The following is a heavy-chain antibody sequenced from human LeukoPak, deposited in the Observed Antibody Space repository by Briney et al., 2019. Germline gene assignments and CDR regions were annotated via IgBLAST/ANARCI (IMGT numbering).Heavy chain of an antibody. Sequence: SQTLSLTCAISGDSVSSNSVTWNWIRQSPSRGLEWLGRTYYRSTLYNDYAVSVRGRITVNPDTPKNQFSLHLNSVTPEDTAVYYCARRLTQYDCFDPWGQGILVTVSS. V-gene: IGHV6-1*01. J-gene: IGHJ5*02. CDR1: GDSVSSNSVT. CDR3: ARRLTQYDCFDP. D-gene: IGHD2-2*01. CDR2: TYYRSTLYN.